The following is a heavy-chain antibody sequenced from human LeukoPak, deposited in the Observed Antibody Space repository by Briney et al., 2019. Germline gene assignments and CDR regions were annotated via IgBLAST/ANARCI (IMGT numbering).Heavy chain of an antibody. Sequence: ASVKVSCKASGYTFTSYGISWVRQAPGQGLEWMGWISAYNGNTNYAQKLQGRVTMTTDTSTSTAYMELWSLRSDDTAVYYCARYFNYDFWSGPGDYWGQGTLVTVSS. D-gene: IGHD3-3*01. CDR2: ISAYNGNT. J-gene: IGHJ4*02. CDR1: GYTFTSYG. CDR3: ARYFNYDFWSGPGDY. V-gene: IGHV1-18*01.